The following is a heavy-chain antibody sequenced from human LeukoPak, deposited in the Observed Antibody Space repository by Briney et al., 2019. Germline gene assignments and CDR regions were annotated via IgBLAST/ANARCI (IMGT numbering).Heavy chain of an antibody. J-gene: IGHJ4*02. CDR2: IYTSGST. CDR1: GGSISSSSYH. D-gene: IGHD3-22*01. Sequence: PSETLSLTCTVSGGSISSSSYHWVWIRQPPGTGLEWIGRIYTSGSTNYNPSLKSRVTMSVDTSKNQFSLKLSSVTAADTAVYYCARAGRYYYDSSFDYWGQGTLVTVSS. V-gene: IGHV4-39*07. CDR3: ARAGRYYYDSSFDY.